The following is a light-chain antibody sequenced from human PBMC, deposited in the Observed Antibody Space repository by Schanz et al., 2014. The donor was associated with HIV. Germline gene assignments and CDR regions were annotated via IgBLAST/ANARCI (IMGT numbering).Light chain of an antibody. CDR3: AAWDDSLSGVV. Sequence: QSVLTQPPSVSGAPGQRVTISCTGGTSNIGTGFHVHWYQQVPGAAPKLLIFDTNNRPSGVPDRFSGSKSGPSASLAISGLRSEDEADYYCAAWDDSLSGVVFGGGTKLTVL. CDR2: DTN. V-gene: IGLV1-40*01. J-gene: IGLJ2*01. CDR1: TSNIGTGFH.